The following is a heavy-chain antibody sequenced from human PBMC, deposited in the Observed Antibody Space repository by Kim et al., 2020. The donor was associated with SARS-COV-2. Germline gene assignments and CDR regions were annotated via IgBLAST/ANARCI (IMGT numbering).Heavy chain of an antibody. CDR1: GFTFSSYA. D-gene: IGHD2-8*01. J-gene: IGHJ3*02. V-gene: IGHV3-30-3*01. Sequence: GGSLRLSCAASGFTFSSYAMHWVRQAPGKGLEWVAVISYDGSNKYYADSVKGRFTISRDNSKNTLYLQMNSLRAEDTAVYYCARVRVCYNPFDAFDIWGQGTMVTVSS. CDR3: ARVRVCYNPFDAFDI. CDR2: ISYDGSNK.